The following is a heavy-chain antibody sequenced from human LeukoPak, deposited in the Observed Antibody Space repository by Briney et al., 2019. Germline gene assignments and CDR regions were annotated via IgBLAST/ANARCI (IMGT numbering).Heavy chain of an antibody. CDR2: ISAYNGNT. Sequence: ASVKVSCKASGYTFTSYGISWVRQAPGQGLEWMGWISAYNGNTNYAQKLQGRVTMTTDTSTSTAYMELRSLRSDDTAVYYCAREAFFSYYGSGGVDYWGQGTLVTVSS. V-gene: IGHV1-18*01. D-gene: IGHD3-10*01. J-gene: IGHJ4*02. CDR3: AREAFFSYYGSGGVDY. CDR1: GYTFTSYG.